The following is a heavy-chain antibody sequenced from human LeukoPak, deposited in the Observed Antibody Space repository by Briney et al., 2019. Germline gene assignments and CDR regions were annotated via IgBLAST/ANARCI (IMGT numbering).Heavy chain of an antibody. J-gene: IGHJ5*02. Sequence: SETLSLTCTVSGGSISSYYWSWIRQPPGKGLEWIGEINHSGSTNYNPPLKSRVTISIDTSKNQFSLKLSSVTAADTAVFYCARASAIAVSGTFWFDPWGQGTLVTVSS. CDR2: INHSGST. V-gene: IGHV4-34*01. CDR1: GGSISSYY. CDR3: ARASAIAVSGTFWFDP. D-gene: IGHD6-19*01.